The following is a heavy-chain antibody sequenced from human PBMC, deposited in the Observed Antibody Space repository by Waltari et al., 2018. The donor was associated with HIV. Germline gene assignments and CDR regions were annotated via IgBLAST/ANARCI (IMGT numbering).Heavy chain of an antibody. CDR1: GGSFSGYY. CDR2: INHSGST. Sequence: QVQLQQWGAGLLKPSETLSLTCAVYGGSFSGYYWSWIRQHPGKGLEWIGEINHSGSTNYNPSLKSRVTISVDTSKNQFSLKLSSVTAADTAVYYCARGLRFLEWLLDYWGQGTLVTVSS. CDR3: ARGLRFLEWLLDY. D-gene: IGHD3-3*01. J-gene: IGHJ4*02. V-gene: IGHV4-34*01.